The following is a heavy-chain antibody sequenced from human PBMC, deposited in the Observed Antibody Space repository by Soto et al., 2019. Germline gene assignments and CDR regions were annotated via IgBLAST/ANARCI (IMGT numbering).Heavy chain of an antibody. J-gene: IGHJ4*02. CDR2: INHSGSS. D-gene: IGHD4-17*01. CDR1: GGSFSGYY. V-gene: IGHV4-34*01. CDR3: ARGRGYGGNYYFDY. Sequence: QVQLQQWGAGLLKPSETLSLTCAVYGGSFSGYYWSWIRQPPGKGLEGSGEINHSGSSNYNPSLKSRVTISVDTSKNQFSLKLSSVTAADTAVYYCARGRGYGGNYYFDYWGQGTLVTVSS.